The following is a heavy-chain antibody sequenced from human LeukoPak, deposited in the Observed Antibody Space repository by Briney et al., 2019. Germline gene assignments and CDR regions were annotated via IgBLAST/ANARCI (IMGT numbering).Heavy chain of an antibody. CDR3: ARGLGNYGY. J-gene: IGHJ4*02. CDR1: GGSISSYY. V-gene: IGHV4-4*07. CDR2: IYTSGST. D-gene: IGHD5-12*01. Sequence: PSETLSLTCTVSGGSISSYYWSWIRQPAGKGRNWIGRIYTSGSTNYNPSLKSRVTISVDKSKNHFSLKLSSVTAADTAVYYCARGLGNYGYWGQGTLVTVSS.